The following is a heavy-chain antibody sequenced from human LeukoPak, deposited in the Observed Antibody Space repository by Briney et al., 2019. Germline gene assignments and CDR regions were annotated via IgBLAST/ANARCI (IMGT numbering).Heavy chain of an antibody. CDR3: ASTYCSGGSCYWALDY. J-gene: IGHJ4*02. Sequence: PSETLSLTCTVSGGSISSYYWSWIQQPPGKGLEWIGYIYYSGSTNYNPSLKSRVTISVDTSKNQFSLKLSSVTAADTAVYYCASTYCSGGSCYWALDYWGQGTLVTVSS. CDR1: GGSISSYY. V-gene: IGHV4-59*08. D-gene: IGHD2-15*01. CDR2: IYYSGST.